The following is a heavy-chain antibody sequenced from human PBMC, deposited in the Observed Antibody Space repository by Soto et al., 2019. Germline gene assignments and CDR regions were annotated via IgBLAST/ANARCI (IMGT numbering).Heavy chain of an antibody. J-gene: IGHJ4*02. CDR3: AKGSYGSGSKTLDY. V-gene: IGHV3-30*18. CDR2: ISSDGSSK. CDR1: GFTFNSFG. D-gene: IGHD3-10*01. Sequence: PGGSLRLSCATSGFTFNSFGIHWVRQAPGKGLEWVAMISSDGSSKYYADPVKGRFTISRDNSKNILYLQMNSLRAEDTAVYYCAKGSYGSGSKTLDYWGQGTLVTVSS.